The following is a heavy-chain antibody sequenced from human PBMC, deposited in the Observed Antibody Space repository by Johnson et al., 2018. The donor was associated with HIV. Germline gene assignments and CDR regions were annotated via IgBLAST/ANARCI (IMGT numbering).Heavy chain of an antibody. V-gene: IGHV3-33*01. D-gene: IGHD3-3*01. J-gene: IGHJ3*02. Sequence: QVQLVESGGGVVQPGRSLRLSCAASGFTFSSYGMHWVRQAPGKGLEWVAVIWYDGSNKYYADPVKGRFPISRDNSKNTLYLQMNSLRAEDTALYYCARGTIFGEVDAFDIWGQGTVVTISS. CDR1: GFTFSSYG. CDR2: IWYDGSNK. CDR3: ARGTIFGEVDAFDI.